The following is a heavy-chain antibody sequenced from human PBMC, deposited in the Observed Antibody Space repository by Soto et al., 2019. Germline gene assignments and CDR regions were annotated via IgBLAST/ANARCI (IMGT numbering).Heavy chain of an antibody. V-gene: IGHV1-2*02. CDR1: GYTFTGYY. CDR3: ARDRFMSSDAFDI. J-gene: IGHJ3*02. Sequence: ASVKVSCKASGYTFTGYYMYWVRQAPGQGLEWMGWINPNSGGTNYAQKFQGRVTMTRDTSISTACMELSRLTSDDTAVYYCARDRFMSSDAFDIWGQGTMVTVSS. D-gene: IGHD3-16*01. CDR2: INPNSGGT.